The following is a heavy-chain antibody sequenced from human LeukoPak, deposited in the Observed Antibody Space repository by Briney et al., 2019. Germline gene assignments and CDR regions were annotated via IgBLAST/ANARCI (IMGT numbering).Heavy chain of an antibody. CDR3: VGGGDWLPEY. Sequence: SETLSLTCTVSGASVSGKFWSWIRHSPGNGLEWIGLIYYSGSTKFNPSLKSRVAMSVDPSNNQFSLSLNSVTTTDTTVYFCVGGGDWLPEYWGHGTQVIVSS. D-gene: IGHD3/OR15-3a*01. J-gene: IGHJ4*01. CDR2: IYYSGST. CDR1: GASVSGKF. V-gene: IGHV4-59*02.